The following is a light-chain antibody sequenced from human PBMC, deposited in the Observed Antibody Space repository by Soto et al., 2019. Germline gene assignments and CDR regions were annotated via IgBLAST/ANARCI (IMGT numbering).Light chain of an antibody. V-gene: IGKV3-20*01. Sequence: EIVMTQSPATLSVSPGERATLSCRASQSVRNNYLAWYQVRPGRAPRLLIYDASTKATAIPDRISGGGSGTDFTLTITGLEPEDLAVYYCQQYGSSPPVTFGPGTKVDI. J-gene: IGKJ3*01. CDR3: QQYGSSPPVT. CDR1: QSVRNNY. CDR2: DAS.